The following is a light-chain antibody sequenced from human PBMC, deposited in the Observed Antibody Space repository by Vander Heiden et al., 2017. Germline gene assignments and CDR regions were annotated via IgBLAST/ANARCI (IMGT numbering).Light chain of an antibody. J-gene: IGLJ2*01. CDR2: DVT. V-gene: IGLV2-14*01. CDR3: SSYTSSNTLV. Sequence: QSALTQPASVSASPGQSITISCTGTSSDVGGYNSVSWYQQYPGKAPKVIIYDVTNRPSGVSNRFSGSKSGNTASLSSSGLQAEDEADYYCSSYTSSNTLVFGGGTKLTVL. CDR1: SSDVGGYNS.